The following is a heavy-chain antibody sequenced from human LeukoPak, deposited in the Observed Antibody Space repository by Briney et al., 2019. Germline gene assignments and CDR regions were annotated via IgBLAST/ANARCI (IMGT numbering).Heavy chain of an antibody. D-gene: IGHD2-2*01. Sequence: SETLSLTCTVSGGSIRSGSYYWSWIRQPAGKGLEWIGRIYTSGSTNYNPSLKSRVTISVDTPKNQFSLKLSSVTAADTAVYYCARGLVVPAAILYYYYGMDVWGQGTTVTVSS. CDR1: GGSIRSGSYY. CDR3: ARGLVVPAAILYYYYGMDV. J-gene: IGHJ6*02. V-gene: IGHV4-61*02. CDR2: IYTSGST.